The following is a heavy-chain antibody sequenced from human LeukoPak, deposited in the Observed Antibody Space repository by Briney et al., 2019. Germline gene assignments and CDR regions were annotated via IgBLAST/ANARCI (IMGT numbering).Heavy chain of an antibody. V-gene: IGHV1-2*02. CDR1: GYTFTGYY. CDR2: ISPNSGGT. J-gene: IGHJ5*02. CDR3: ASQSITIFGVSDWFDP. Sequence: VASVKVSCKASGYTFTGYYMHWVRQAPGQGLEWMGWISPNSGGTNYAQKFQGRVTMTRDTSISTAYMELSRLRSDDTAVYYCASQSITIFGVSDWFDPWGQGTLVTVSS. D-gene: IGHD3-3*01.